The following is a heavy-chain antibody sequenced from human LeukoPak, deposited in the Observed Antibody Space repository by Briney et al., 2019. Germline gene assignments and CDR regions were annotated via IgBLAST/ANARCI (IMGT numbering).Heavy chain of an antibody. Sequence: GRSLRLSCAASGFSFSSYCMHWVRQAPGKGLEWVAVIYYDGSNKYYVDSVKGRFTISRDNSKNTLYLQMNSLRAEDTAVDYCARDRVDSSSWYSDYWRQGTLVTVPS. D-gene: IGHD6-13*01. CDR2: IYYDGSNK. J-gene: IGHJ4*02. CDR1: GFSFSSYC. CDR3: ARDRVDSSSWYSDY. V-gene: IGHV3-33*08.